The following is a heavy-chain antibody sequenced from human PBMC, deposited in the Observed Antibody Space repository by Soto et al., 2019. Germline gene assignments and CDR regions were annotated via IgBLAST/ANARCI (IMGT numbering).Heavy chain of an antibody. CDR3: ARREPTVYYYYGMDV. CDR1: GYSFTSYW. J-gene: IGHJ6*02. V-gene: IGHV5-10-1*01. Sequence: GESLKISCKGSGYSFTSYWISWVRQMPGKGLEWMGRIDPSDSYTNYSPSFQGHVTISADKSISTAYLQWSSLKASDTAMYYCARREPTVYYYYGMDVWGQGTMVTVSS. CDR2: IDPSDSYT. D-gene: IGHD1-1*01.